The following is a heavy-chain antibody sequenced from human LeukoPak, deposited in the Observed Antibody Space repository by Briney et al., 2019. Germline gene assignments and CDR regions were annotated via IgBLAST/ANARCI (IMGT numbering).Heavy chain of an antibody. Sequence: SETLSLTCTVSGGSISSSSYYWGWLRQPPGKGLEWIGSIYYSGSTYYNPSLKSRVTISVDTSKNQFSLKLSSVTAADTAVYYCARHANVMTTVTYFDYWGQGTLVTVSS. CDR2: IYYSGST. CDR3: ARHANVMTTVTYFDY. D-gene: IGHD4-17*01. J-gene: IGHJ4*02. CDR1: GGSISSSSYY. V-gene: IGHV4-39*01.